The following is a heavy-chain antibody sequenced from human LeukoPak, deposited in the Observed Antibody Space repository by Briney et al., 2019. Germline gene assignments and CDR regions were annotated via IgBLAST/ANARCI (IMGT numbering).Heavy chain of an antibody. V-gene: IGHV1-69*06. CDR1: GYTFTSYG. CDR2: IIPIFGTA. Sequence: SVKVSCKASGYTFTSYGISWVRQAPGQGLEWMGGIIPIFGTANYAQKFQGRVTITADKSTSTAYMELSSLRSEDTAVYYCASETVAGTNYYYYYMDVWGKGTTVTVSS. CDR3: ASETVAGTNYYYYYMDV. J-gene: IGHJ6*03. D-gene: IGHD6-19*01.